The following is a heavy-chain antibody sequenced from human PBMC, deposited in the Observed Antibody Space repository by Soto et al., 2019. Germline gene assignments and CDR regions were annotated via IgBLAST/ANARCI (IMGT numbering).Heavy chain of an antibody. J-gene: IGHJ4*02. CDR2: ITAYNGNT. V-gene: IGHV1-18*01. D-gene: IGHD5-18*01. CDR1: GYTFTSYG. Sequence: QVQLVQSGAEVKKPGASVKVSCKASGYTFTSYGISWVRQAPGQGLEWMGWITAYNGNTNYAQKLQGRVTMTTDKSTSTAYMELRSLSSDDTAVYYCANRRGYSNGEFDYWGQGTLVTVSS. CDR3: ANRRGYSNGEFDY.